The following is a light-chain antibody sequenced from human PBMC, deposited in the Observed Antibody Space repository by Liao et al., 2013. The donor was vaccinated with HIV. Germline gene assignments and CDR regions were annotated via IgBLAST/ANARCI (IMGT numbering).Light chain of an antibody. Sequence: SYELTQPPSVSVSPGQTARITCSGDALPKQYAYWYQQKPGQAPMLVIYKDTERPLGIPERFSGSSSGTTVTLTISGVQAEDEADYYCQSADSSGTYSYVFGTGTMVTVL. CDR1: ALPKQY. CDR2: KDT. CDR3: QSADSSGTYSYV. J-gene: IGLJ1*01. V-gene: IGLV3-25*03.